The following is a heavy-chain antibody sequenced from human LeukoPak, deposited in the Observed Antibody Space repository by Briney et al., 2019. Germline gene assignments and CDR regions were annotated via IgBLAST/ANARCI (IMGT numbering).Heavy chain of an antibody. V-gene: IGHV4-61*02. Sequence: SETLSLTCTVSGGSISSGSFYWSWIRQPAGKGLEWIGRIYTSGSANYNPFLKSRVTLTVDTSKNQFSLKLSSVTTSDTAVYYCGRDRSDYYESSGYYSRWEYWGERTLVTVSS. CDR1: GGSISSGSFY. CDR3: GRDRSDYYESSGYYSRWEY. CDR2: IYTSGSA. D-gene: IGHD3-22*01. J-gene: IGHJ4*02.